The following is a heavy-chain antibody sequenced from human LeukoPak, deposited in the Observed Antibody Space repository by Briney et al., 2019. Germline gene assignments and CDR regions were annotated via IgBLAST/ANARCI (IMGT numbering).Heavy chain of an antibody. Sequence: GRSLRLPCAASGFTFSSYAMHWVRQAPGKGLEWVAVISYDGSNKYYADSVKGRFTISRDNSKNTLYLQMNSLRAEDTAVYYCARTPVPYCSSTSCYADWFDPWGQGTLVTVSS. V-gene: IGHV3-30*04. CDR3: ARTPVPYCSSTSCYADWFDP. CDR1: GFTFSSYA. D-gene: IGHD2-2*01. CDR2: ISYDGSNK. J-gene: IGHJ5*02.